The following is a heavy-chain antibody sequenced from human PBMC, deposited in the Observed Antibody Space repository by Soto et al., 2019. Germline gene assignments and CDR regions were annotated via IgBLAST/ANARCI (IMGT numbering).Heavy chain of an antibody. Sequence: GGSLRLSCTASGFTFGDYAMSWFRQAPGKGLEWVGFTRSKAYGGTTEYAASVKGRFTISRDDSKSIAYLQMNSLKTEDTAVYYCTREWVIAAWYFYGMDVWGQGTTVTISS. D-gene: IGHD6-6*01. V-gene: IGHV3-49*03. CDR3: TREWVIAAWYFYGMDV. CDR2: TRSKAYGGTT. CDR1: GFTFGDYA. J-gene: IGHJ6*02.